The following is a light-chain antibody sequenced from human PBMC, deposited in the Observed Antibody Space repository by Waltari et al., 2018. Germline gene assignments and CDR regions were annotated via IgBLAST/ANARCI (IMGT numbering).Light chain of an antibody. Sequence: QSALTQPASVSGSPGQSITISCTGTSDDVGGYNFVSWYQQHPGKAPKLMIYEVGNRPSGVSKRFSGSKSGNTASLTISGLQAEDEADYYCSSYASSTTLEVFGTGTKVTVL. J-gene: IGLJ1*01. V-gene: IGLV2-14*01. CDR2: EVG. CDR1: SDDVGGYNF. CDR3: SSYASSTTLEV.